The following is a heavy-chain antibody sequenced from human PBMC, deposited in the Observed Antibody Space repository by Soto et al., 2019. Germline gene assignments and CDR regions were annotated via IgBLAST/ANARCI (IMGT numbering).Heavy chain of an antibody. CDR3: XXXXXXXVMTLQHYYYMDV. J-gene: IGHJ6*03. D-gene: IGHD3-16*01. CDR2: ISSSGSTI. V-gene: IGHV3-11*01. Sequence: QVQLVESGGGLVKPGGSLRLSCAASGFTFSDYYMSWIRQAPGKGLEWVSYISSSGSTIYYADSVKGRFTISRDNAKNSLYLXXXSLXXXXXXXXXXXXXXXXXVMTLQHYYYMDVWGKGXTVTVSS. CDR1: GFTFSDYY.